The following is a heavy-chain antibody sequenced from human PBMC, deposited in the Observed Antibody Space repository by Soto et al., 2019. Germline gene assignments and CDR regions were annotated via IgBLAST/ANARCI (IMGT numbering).Heavy chain of an antibody. CDR1: GFIFSDYY. J-gene: IGHJ4*02. CDR3: ARDRGYYDSSGYFDY. CDR2: ISSSDNII. D-gene: IGHD3-22*01. Sequence: GGSLRLSCAASGFIFSDYYMSWIRQAPGKGLEWISYISSSDNIIYYADSVKGRFTISRDNAKNSLYLQMNSLRAEDTAVYYCARDRGYYDSSGYFDYRRQGTLVTVSS. V-gene: IGHV3-11*01.